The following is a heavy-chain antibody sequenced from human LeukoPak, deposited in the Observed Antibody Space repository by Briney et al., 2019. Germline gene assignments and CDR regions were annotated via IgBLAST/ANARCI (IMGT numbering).Heavy chain of an antibody. CDR2: INTDGSGT. V-gene: IGHV3-74*01. CDR1: GFTFSNYW. Sequence: PGGSLRLSRAASGFTFSNYWMHWVRQAPGKGLVWVSRINTDGSGTSYADSVKGRFTISRDNAKNTLYLQMNSLRAEDTAVYYCARGRYCSSTNCHYYFEYWGQGTLVTVSS. D-gene: IGHD2-2*01. J-gene: IGHJ4*02. CDR3: ARGRYCSSTNCHYYFEY.